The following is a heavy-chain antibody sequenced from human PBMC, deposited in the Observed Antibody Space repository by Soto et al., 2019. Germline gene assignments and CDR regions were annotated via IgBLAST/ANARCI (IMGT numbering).Heavy chain of an antibody. J-gene: IGHJ4*02. CDR1: GFIFSEYW. Sequence: EVQLVESGGGLVQPGGSLRLSCAVSGFIFSEYWMTWVRQAPGKGLEWVATISPEGSEKYYVDSLKGRFTISRDNAKNSLYLQMISLRAEDTALYYCARARIDYWGQGTLITVSS. CDR2: ISPEGSEK. V-gene: IGHV3-7*03. CDR3: ARARIDY.